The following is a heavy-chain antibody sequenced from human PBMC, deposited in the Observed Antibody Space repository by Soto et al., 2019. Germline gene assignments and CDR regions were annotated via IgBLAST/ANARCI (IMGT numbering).Heavy chain of an antibody. Sequence: PSETLSLTCTVSGGSISSGGYYWSWIRQHPGKGLEWIGYIYYSGSTYYNPSLKSRVTISVDTSKNQFSLKLSSVTAADTAVYYCARARISIAAAGTQSPHFDYWGQGTLVTVSS. D-gene: IGHD6-13*01. CDR2: IYYSGST. V-gene: IGHV4-31*03. CDR1: GGSISSGGYY. J-gene: IGHJ4*02. CDR3: ARARISIAAAGTQSPHFDY.